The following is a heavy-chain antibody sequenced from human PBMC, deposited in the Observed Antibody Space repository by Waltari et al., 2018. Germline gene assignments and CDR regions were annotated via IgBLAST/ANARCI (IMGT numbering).Heavy chain of an antibody. CDR1: GFTFHVSW. Sequence: EVQLVEAGGDLVQPGGSLRLSCAASGFTFHVSWLHWVRQAPGKGLVWVSRINGDGYGITYSDSVQGRFTISRDNTKNTLYLQLNSLRAEDTAVYYCARKGGRGYTYGPFYFDYWGRGTLVTVSS. D-gene: IGHD5-18*01. V-gene: IGHV3-74*03. J-gene: IGHJ4*02. CDR3: ARKGGRGYTYGPFYFDY. CDR2: INGDGYGI.